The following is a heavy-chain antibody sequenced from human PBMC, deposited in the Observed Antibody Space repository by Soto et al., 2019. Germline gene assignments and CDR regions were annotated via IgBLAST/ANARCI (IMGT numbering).Heavy chain of an antibody. CDR1: GYSFTSYW. V-gene: IGHV5-10-1*01. D-gene: IGHD3-22*01. CDR2: IHPRNSDA. Sequence: GESPKTHRKGLGYSFTSYWISWVRQRPGKGLEWMGKIHPRNSDANDGPAIPAHVTIAADNSFSTAYRQKSSLNASATAMYYWARSGSYYDTSGYYVPDYWGQGTLVTVSS. J-gene: IGHJ4*02. CDR3: ARSGSYYDTSGYYVPDY.